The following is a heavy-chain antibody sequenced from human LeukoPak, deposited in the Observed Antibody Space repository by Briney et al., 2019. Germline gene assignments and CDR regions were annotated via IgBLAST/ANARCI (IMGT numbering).Heavy chain of an antibody. CDR1: RYTYTDYD. D-gene: IGHD2-15*01. V-gene: IGHV1-2*02. Sequence: AAVKVSCKASRYTYTDYDMHGVRQAPGKGVDWMGCINPKSGGTKYAQKFQGRVTMTRDTSISTTYMELSSLRSDDTAVYYCAREGMGGKEVCDFWGQGTLVTVSS. J-gene: IGHJ4*02. CDR3: AREGMGGKEVCDF. CDR2: INPKSGGT.